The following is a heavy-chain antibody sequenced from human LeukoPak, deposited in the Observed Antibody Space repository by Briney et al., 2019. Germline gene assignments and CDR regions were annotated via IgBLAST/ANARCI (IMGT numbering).Heavy chain of an antibody. CDR2: IIPIFGTA. V-gene: IGHV1-69*13. J-gene: IGHJ6*03. Sequence: SVKVSCKASGGTFSSYAISWVRQAPGQGLEWMGGIIPIFGTANYAQKFQGRVTITADESTSTAYMELSSLRSEDTAVYYCARETGTSNLYYYYYYMDVWGEGTTVTVSS. CDR3: ARETGTSNLYYYYYYMDV. D-gene: IGHD1-7*01. CDR1: GGTFSSYA.